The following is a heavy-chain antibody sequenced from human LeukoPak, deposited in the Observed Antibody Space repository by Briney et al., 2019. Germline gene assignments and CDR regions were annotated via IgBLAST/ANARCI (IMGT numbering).Heavy chain of an antibody. D-gene: IGHD5-18*01. V-gene: IGHV3-64D*09. J-gene: IGHJ3*02. CDR3: VVSYLYAFDI. Sequence: TGGSLRLSCSASGFTFSSYAMHWVRQAPGKGLEYVSAISSNGVSTYYADSVKGRFTISRDNYKNTLNLQMSSLRAEDTAVYYCVVSYLYAFDIWGQGTMVTVSS. CDR2: ISSNGVST. CDR1: GFTFSSYA.